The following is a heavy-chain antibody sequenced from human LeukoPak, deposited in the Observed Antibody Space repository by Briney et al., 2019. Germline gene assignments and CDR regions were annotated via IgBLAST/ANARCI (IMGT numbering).Heavy chain of an antibody. Sequence: SETLSLTCTVSGASISPYYWSWIRQPAGKGLEWIGFVYTSGTTNYNPSLKRRVTLSLDTSKNQFSLKLNSVTAADTAVYYCAKRGASSLPFDIWGQGTMVTVSS. CDR3: AKRGASSLPFDI. V-gene: IGHV4-4*07. D-gene: IGHD1-1*01. J-gene: IGHJ3*02. CDR2: VYTSGTT. CDR1: GASISPYY.